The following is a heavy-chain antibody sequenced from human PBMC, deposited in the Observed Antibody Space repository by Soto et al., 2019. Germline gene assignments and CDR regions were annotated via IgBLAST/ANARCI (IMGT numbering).Heavy chain of an antibody. Sequence: PSETLSLTCAVYGGSFSGYYWSWIRQPPGKGLEWIGEINHSGSTNYNPSLKSRVTISVDTSKNQFSLKLSSVTAADTAVYYCATTIQNYDSSGYMAPLNAFDIWGQGTMDTVSS. CDR2: INHSGST. J-gene: IGHJ3*02. D-gene: IGHD3-22*01. CDR1: GGSFSGYY. V-gene: IGHV4-34*01. CDR3: ATTIQNYDSSGYMAPLNAFDI.